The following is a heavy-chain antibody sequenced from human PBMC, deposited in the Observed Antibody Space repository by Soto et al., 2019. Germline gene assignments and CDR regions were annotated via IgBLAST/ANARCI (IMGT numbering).Heavy chain of an antibody. Sequence: QPGGSLRLSCAASGFTFSNYDMHWVRQATGKGLEWVSAIGPAGDPYYPGSVKGRFTISRENAKNSLYLQMNSLRAGDTAVYYCARESARGNYYEGAFDLWGQGTMVTVSS. CDR3: ARESARGNYYEGAFDL. V-gene: IGHV3-13*05. CDR2: IGPAGDP. D-gene: IGHD3-16*01. J-gene: IGHJ3*01. CDR1: GFTFSNYD.